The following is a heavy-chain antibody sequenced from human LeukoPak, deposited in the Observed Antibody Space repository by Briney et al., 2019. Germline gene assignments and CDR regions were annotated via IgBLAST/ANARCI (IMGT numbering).Heavy chain of an antibody. CDR2: ISSTGNTK. CDR3: AKTYWDYEGDWYFAL. V-gene: IGHV3-48*01. D-gene: IGHD4-17*01. J-gene: IGHJ2*01. CDR1: GFTFSSHS. Sequence: GSLRLSCAASGFTFSSHSMDWVRQAPGKGLEWVSYISSTGNTKHYVDSVKGRFTISRDNSKDALYLQMNSLRVEDTAVYYCAKTYWDYEGDWYFALWGRGTLVTVSS.